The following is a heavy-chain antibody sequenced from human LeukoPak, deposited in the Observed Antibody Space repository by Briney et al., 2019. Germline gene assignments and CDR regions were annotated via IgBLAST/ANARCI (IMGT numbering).Heavy chain of an antibody. CDR1: GYTFTSYG. V-gene: IGHV1-18*01. CDR2: ISACNGNT. D-gene: IGHD3-3*01. CDR3: ARDPATRSFYDFWSGYTLNWFDP. J-gene: IGHJ5*02. Sequence: ASVKVSCKASGYTFTSYGISWVRQAPGQGLEWMGWISACNGNTNYAQKLQGRVTMTTDTSTSTAYMELRSLRSDDTAVYYCARDPATRSFYDFWSGYTLNWFDPWGQGTLITVSS.